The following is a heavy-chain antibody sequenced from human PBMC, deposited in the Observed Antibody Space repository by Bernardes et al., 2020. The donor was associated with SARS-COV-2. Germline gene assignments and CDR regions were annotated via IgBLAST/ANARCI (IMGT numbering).Heavy chain of an antibody. D-gene: IGHD1-20*01. Sequence: SETLSLTCTISGSSISTYYWSWIRQSPTKGLEWIGYNYYTGTTNYNPSLKSRVTISLGTSDNQFSLWLSSVTAADTAVYYCARGYYYGLDVWGQGTTVTVPS. CDR2: NYYTGTT. J-gene: IGHJ6*02. V-gene: IGHV4-59*01. CDR1: GSSISTYY. CDR3: ARGYYYGLDV.